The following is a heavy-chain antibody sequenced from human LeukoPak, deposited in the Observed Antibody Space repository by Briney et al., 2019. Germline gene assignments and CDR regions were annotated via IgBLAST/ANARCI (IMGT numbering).Heavy chain of an antibody. CDR2: MDPNSGNT. J-gene: IGHJ4*02. V-gene: IGHV1-8*01. CDR3: ARVYGDYFSDY. Sequence: ASVKVSCKASGYTFTSYDINWVRQATGQGLEWMGWMDPNSGNTDYAQKFQGRVTMTRNTSISTAYMELSSLRSEDTAVYYCARVYGDYFSDYWGQGTLVTVSS. D-gene: IGHD4-17*01. CDR1: GYTFTSYD.